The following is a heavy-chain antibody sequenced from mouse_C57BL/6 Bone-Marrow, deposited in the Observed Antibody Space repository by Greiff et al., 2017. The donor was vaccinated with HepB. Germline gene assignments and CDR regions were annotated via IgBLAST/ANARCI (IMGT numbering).Heavy chain of an antibody. CDR3: ARSGYYGSSPYFDV. CDR2: IAPSDSYT. V-gene: IGHV1-69*01. CDR1: GYTFTSYW. Sequence: QVQLQQPGAELVMPGASVKLSCKASGYTFTSYWMHWVKQRPGQGLEWIGEIAPSDSYTNYNQKFKGKSTLTLDKSSSTAYMQLSSLTSEDSAVYYCARSGYYGSSPYFDVWGTGTTVTVSS. J-gene: IGHJ1*03. D-gene: IGHD1-1*01.